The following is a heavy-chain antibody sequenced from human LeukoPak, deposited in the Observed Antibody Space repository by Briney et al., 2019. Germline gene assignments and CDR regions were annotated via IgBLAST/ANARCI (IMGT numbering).Heavy chain of an antibody. V-gene: IGHV3-23*01. CDR3: AKDLRGSGWSATYYYMDV. J-gene: IGHJ6*03. D-gene: IGHD6-19*01. CDR2: ISGSDRSI. Sequence: PGGTLRLSCAASGFTFSTFGMTWVRQAPGKGLEWVSGISGSDRSIYYADSVKGRFTISRDNAKNTLYLQMNSLRAEDTAVYYCAKDLRGSGWSATYYYMDVWGKGTTVTISS. CDR1: GFTFSTFG.